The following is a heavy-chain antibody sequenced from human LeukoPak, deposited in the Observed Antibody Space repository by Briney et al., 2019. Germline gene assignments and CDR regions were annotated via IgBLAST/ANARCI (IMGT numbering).Heavy chain of an antibody. CDR1: GGSFSGYY. J-gene: IGHJ6*03. Sequence: PSETLSLTCAVYGGSFSGYYWSWICQPPGKGLEWIGEINHSGSTNYNPSLKSRVTISVDTSKNQFSLKLSSVTAADTAVYYCARGRHGYYYYMDVWGKGTTVTVSS. CDR3: ARGRHGYYYYMDV. V-gene: IGHV4-34*01. CDR2: INHSGST.